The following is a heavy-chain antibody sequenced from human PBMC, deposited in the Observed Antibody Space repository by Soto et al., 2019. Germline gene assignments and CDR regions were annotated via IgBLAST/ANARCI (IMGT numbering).Heavy chain of an antibody. CDR1: RGSISSYY. Sequence: SETLSLTCRVSRGSISSYYWSWVRQPPGKGLEWIGFIHRTGSTKYNPSLESRVTISVDTSQNQLSLRLSSVTAADTAVYYCARESAGSGKNNWFDPWGQGILVTVS. V-gene: IGHV4-59*01. CDR3: ARESAGSGKNNWFDP. J-gene: IGHJ5*02. D-gene: IGHD3-10*01. CDR2: IHRTGST.